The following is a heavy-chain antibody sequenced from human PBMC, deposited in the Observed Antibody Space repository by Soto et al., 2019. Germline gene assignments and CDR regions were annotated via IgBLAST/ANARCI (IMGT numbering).Heavy chain of an antibody. Sequence: SETLSLTCTVSGGSISSHYWSWIRQPPGKGLEWIGYIYYSGSTNYNPSLKSRVTISVDTSKNQFSLKLSSVTAADTAVYYCARFGDAFDIWGQGTMVTVSS. CDR1: GGSISSHY. J-gene: IGHJ3*02. V-gene: IGHV4-59*11. CDR3: ARFGDAFDI. D-gene: IGHD3-10*01. CDR2: IYYSGST.